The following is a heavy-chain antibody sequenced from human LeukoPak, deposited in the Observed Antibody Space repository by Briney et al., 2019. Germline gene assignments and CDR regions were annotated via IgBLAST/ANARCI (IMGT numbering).Heavy chain of an antibody. V-gene: IGHV3-11*01. D-gene: IGHD3/OR15-3a*01. Sequence: PGGSLRLSCAASGFTFSDYYMTWVRQAPGKGLEWIAYVSTTSLTIYYAVSVKGRFTISRDNAKNSVYLQMNSLGVDDTAVYYCARGGAWTGTYPSFQYWGQGSLVTVSS. CDR3: ARGGAWTGTYPSFQY. CDR2: VSTTSLTI. CDR1: GFTFSDYY. J-gene: IGHJ4*02.